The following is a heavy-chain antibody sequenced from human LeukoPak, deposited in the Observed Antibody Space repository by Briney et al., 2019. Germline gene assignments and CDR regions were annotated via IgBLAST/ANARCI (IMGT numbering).Heavy chain of an antibody. CDR2: IYSGVIT. V-gene: IGHV3-53*01. J-gene: IGHJ4*02. Sequence: GGSLRLSCAASGFNVSSNYMSWVCQAPGKGLEWVSLIYSGVITYYADSVKGRFIISRDNSKNTLYLQMNSLRAEDTAVYYCARGVERGLLLSHWGQGTLVTVPS. D-gene: IGHD2/OR15-2a*01. CDR1: GFNVSSNY. CDR3: ARGVERGLLLSH.